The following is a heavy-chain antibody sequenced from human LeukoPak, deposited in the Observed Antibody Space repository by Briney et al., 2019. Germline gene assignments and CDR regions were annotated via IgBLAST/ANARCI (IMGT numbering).Heavy chain of an antibody. CDR2: VSYDGDFK. CDR3: ARDPYSHDSSGFSYFLQY. V-gene: IGHV3-30-3*01. CDR1: GFVFSKYA. Sequence: GGSLRLSCVGSGFVFSKYAVHWVRQAPGKGLEWVAVVSYDGDFKLYGDSVKGRFTISRDNSQNMLFLQMNDLRPQDAAPYFCARDPYSHDSSGFSYFLQYWGQGTVVTVSS. D-gene: IGHD6-19*01. J-gene: IGHJ4*02.